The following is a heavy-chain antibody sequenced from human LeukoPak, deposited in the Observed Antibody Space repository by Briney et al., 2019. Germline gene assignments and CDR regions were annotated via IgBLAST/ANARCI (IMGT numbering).Heavy chain of an antibody. CDR3: AKDAVDY. CDR1: GFTFSTYA. Sequence: PGGSLRLSCVASGFTFSTYAMTWVRQAPGKGLEWVSSISSSGGHTYYADSVKGRFTISRDNSKNTLYLQLNSLKVDDTAVYYCAKDAVDYWGQGTLVTVSS. CDR2: ISSSGGHT. V-gene: IGHV3-23*01. J-gene: IGHJ4*02.